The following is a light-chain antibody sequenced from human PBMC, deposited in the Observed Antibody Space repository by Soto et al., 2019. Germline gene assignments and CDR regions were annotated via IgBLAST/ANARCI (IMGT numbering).Light chain of an antibody. V-gene: IGKV3-20*01. J-gene: IGKJ2*01. CDR2: GAL. CDR1: QSVSSIY. Sequence: EIVLTQSPGTLSLSPGERATLSCRASQSVSSIYLAWYQQKPGQAPRLLIYGALSRATGIPDRFSGSGSGTDYTLTISRLEPEDFAGYYCQHYGSSPYTFGQGTKLEIK. CDR3: QHYGSSPYT.